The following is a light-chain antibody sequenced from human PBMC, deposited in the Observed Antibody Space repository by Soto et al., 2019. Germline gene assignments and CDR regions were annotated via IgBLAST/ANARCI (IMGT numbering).Light chain of an antibody. Sequence: EIVLTQSPATLSVSPGERATLSCRASQSISSLLAWYQQKPGQAPRLLIYSASTRATGIPARFSGSGSGADFTLTISRLEPEDFAVYYCQQYGSSPLTFGGGTKVDIK. J-gene: IGKJ4*01. V-gene: IGKV3-20*01. CDR2: SAS. CDR1: QSISSL. CDR3: QQYGSSPLT.